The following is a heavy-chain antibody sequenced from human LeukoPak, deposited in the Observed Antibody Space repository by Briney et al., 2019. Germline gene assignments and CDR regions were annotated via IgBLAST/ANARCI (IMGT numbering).Heavy chain of an antibody. CDR3: AKDRSSSWTFDY. J-gene: IGHJ4*02. D-gene: IGHD6-13*01. CDR2: ISYDGSNT. CDR1: GFTLSWNG. Sequence: PGRSLRLSCAASGFTLSWNGMHWVRQAPGKGLEWVALISYDGSNTYYADSVKGRFTISRDISKNTLFLQMNSLRAEDMAVYYCAKDRSSSWTFDYWGQGTLVTVSS. V-gene: IGHV3-30*18.